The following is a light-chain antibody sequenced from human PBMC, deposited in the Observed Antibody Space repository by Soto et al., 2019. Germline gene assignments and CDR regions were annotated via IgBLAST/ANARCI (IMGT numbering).Light chain of an antibody. CDR1: QSVLYSSNNKNY. CDR2: WAS. J-gene: IGKJ4*01. CDR3: QQYYSTPFT. Sequence: DIVMTQSPDSLAVSLGERATINCKSSQSVLYSSNNKNYLAWYQQKPGQPPKLLIYWASTRESGVPDRFSGSGSGTDFTLNISSLQAEDVAVYYCQQYYSTPFTFGGGTKVESK. V-gene: IGKV4-1*01.